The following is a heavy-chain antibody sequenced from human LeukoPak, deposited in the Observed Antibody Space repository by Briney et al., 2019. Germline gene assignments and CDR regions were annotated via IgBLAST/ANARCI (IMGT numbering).Heavy chain of an antibody. J-gene: IGHJ5*02. V-gene: IGHV3-30*04. D-gene: IGHD2-8*01. CDR3: ARASNSRSWFDP. CDR2: ISYDGSNK. CDR1: GFTFSSYA. Sequence: GGSLRLSCAASGFTFSSYAMHWVRQAPGKGLEWVAVISYDGSNKYYADSVKGRFTISRDNSKNTLYLQMNSLRAEDTAVYYCARASNSRSWFDPWGQGTLVTVSS.